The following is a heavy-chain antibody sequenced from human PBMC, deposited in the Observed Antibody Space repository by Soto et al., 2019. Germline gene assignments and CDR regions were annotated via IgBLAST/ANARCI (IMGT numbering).Heavy chain of an antibody. CDR3: ARDIRLYVDMMSFDAFDI. J-gene: IGHJ3*02. CDR2: INPNSGDT. D-gene: IGHD3-10*02. V-gene: IGHV1-2*02. CDR1: GYTFTGQY. Sequence: ASVKYSCKASGYTFTGQYMHWVRQAPGQGLEWMGWINPNSGDTNSAQKFQGRVTMTRDTSISTAYMELSRLISDDTAVYFCARDIRLYVDMMSFDAFDIWGQGTMVTVSS.